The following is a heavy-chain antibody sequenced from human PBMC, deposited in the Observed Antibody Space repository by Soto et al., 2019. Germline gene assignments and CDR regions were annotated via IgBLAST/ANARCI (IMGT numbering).Heavy chain of an antibody. CDR1: GGSISSGGYY. V-gene: IGHV4-61*08. J-gene: IGHJ5*02. Sequence: SETLSLPCTVAGGSISSGGYYWSWIRQHPGKGLEWIGYIYYSGSTNYNPSLKSRVTISVDTSKNQFSLKLSSVTAADTAVYYCARQKGYYYGSGAFWFDPWGQGTLVTVSS. CDR2: IYYSGST. CDR3: ARQKGYYYGSGAFWFDP. D-gene: IGHD3-10*01.